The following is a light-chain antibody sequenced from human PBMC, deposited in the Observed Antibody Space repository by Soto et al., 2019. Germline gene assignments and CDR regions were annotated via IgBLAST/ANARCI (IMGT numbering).Light chain of an antibody. CDR2: DAS. CDR3: QQYNNWPPLT. V-gene: IGKV3-15*01. J-gene: IGKJ4*01. CDR1: QSVSSS. Sequence: EIVMTQSPATLSVSPGDRATLSCRASQSVSSSLAWYQQIPGQAPRLLIYDASTRATGIPARFGGSGSGTEFTLTISSLQSEDFAGYYCQQYNNWPPLTFGGGPKVELK.